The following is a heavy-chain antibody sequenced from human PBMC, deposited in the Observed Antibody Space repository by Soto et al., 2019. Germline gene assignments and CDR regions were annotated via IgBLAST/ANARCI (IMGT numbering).Heavy chain of an antibody. CDR2: ISYDGNNK. J-gene: IGHJ4*02. Sequence: SGGSLRLSCAASGFTFSSYAIHWVRQAPGKGLEWVAFISYDGNNKHYADSVKGRFTIARDNSKNTLYLQMGSLRAEDTAVYYCARDHRESDWAKYDYWSQGTLVTSPQ. V-gene: IGHV3-30*04. D-gene: IGHD2-21*02. CDR3: ARDHRESDWAKYDY. CDR1: GFTFSSYA.